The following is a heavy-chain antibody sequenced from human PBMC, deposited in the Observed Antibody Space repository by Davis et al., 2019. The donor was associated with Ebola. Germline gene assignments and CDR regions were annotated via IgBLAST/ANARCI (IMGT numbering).Heavy chain of an antibody. V-gene: IGHV1-2*04. CDR1: GYTFTGYY. CDR2: INPNSGGT. D-gene: IGHD2-8*01. CDR3: ARGGRSGTNGVCCDDFDI. J-gene: IGHJ3*02. Sequence: AASVKVSCKASGYTFTGYYMHWVRQAPGQGLEWMGWINPNSGGTNYAQNFQGWVTMTRDTSISTAYMELSRLRSDDTAVYYCARGGRSGTNGVCCDDFDIWGQGTMVTVSS.